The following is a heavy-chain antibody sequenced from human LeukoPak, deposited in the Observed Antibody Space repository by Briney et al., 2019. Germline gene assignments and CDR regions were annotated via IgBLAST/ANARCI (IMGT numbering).Heavy chain of an antibody. Sequence: PGGSLRLSCAASGFTFSSYEMNWVRQAPGKGLEWVSYISSSGSTIYYADSVKGRFTISRDNAKNSLYLQMNSLRAEDTAVYYCARVLAHGDYGIGYWGQGTLVTVSS. V-gene: IGHV3-48*03. CDR1: GFTFSSYE. D-gene: IGHD4-17*01. J-gene: IGHJ4*02. CDR2: ISSSGSTI. CDR3: ARVLAHGDYGIGY.